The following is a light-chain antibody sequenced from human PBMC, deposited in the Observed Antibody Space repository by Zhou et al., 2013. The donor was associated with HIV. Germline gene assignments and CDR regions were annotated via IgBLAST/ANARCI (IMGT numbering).Light chain of an antibody. V-gene: IGKV1-33*01. CDR1: RDINIF. CDR2: DAS. J-gene: IGKJ4*01. CDR3: QQYFDFPLT. Sequence: DVQMTQSPSSLSASVGDSVSVTCQASRDINIFLNWFHQKPGKAPTLLIFDASKLQAGVPSRFRGSGSGTFFSFTINDLQPEDTGTYFCQQYFDFPLTFGGGTRVEL.